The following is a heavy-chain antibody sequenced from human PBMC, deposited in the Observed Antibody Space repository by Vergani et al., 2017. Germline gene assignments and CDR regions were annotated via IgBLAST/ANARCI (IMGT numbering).Heavy chain of an antibody. CDR3: ARDIEAGAVFDY. D-gene: IGHD1-26*01. CDR1: GGSLSGYY. CDR2: INHSGST. V-gene: IGHV4-34*01. Sequence: QVQVRQWGAGLLKPSETLSLTCTLYGGSLSGYYWSWIRQPPGKGLEWIGEINHSGSTNYNPSLKSRVTISIDTSENQFSLRLSSVTAADTAIYYCARDIEAGAVFDYWGQGSPVTVSS. J-gene: IGHJ4*02.